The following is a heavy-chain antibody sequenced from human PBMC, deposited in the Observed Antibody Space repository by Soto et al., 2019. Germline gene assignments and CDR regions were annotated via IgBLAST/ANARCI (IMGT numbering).Heavy chain of an antibody. V-gene: IGHV3-21*04. Sequence: GGALRLSFAAPGFTFRDYALNWGRPSPGKGLAWVSSISSSGTYIYYADSLKGRFTISRDRSKNTIYLHMNNLRGDDTAVYYCARAPTDRAGYFLDKWGQGSLVTVSS. CDR1: GFTFRDYA. CDR2: ISSSGTYI. J-gene: IGHJ4*02. D-gene: IGHD5-12*01. CDR3: ARAPTDRAGYFLDK.